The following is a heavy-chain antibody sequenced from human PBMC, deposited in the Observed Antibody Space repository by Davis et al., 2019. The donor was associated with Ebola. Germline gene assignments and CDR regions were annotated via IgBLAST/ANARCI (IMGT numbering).Heavy chain of an antibody. D-gene: IGHD6-13*01. V-gene: IGHV4-59*12. Sequence: GSLRLSCTVSGGSISSYYWSWIRQPPGKGLEWIGYIYYSGSTNYNPSLKSRVTISVDTSKNQFSLKLSSVTAADTAVYYCARIATAGSTHYYYYYGMDVWGQGTTVTVSS. CDR2: IYYSGST. CDR3: ARIATAGSTHYYYYYGMDV. CDR1: GGSISSYY. J-gene: IGHJ6*02.